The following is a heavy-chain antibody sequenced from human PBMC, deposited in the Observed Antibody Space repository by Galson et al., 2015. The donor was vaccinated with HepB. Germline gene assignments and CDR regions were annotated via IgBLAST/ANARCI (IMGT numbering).Heavy chain of an antibody. V-gene: IGHV3-23*01. Sequence: SLRLSCAASGFSFTRYAMTWVRQAPGKGLEWVSSITSSGGNSYSTASVKGRFTVSRDNSKNTLLLQLNSLRAEDTAMYFCAKDGIMVANNPYHFHYWGQGTLVTVSS. CDR2: ITSSGGNS. CDR3: AKDGIMVANNPYHFHY. D-gene: IGHD2-15*01. J-gene: IGHJ4*02. CDR1: GFSFTRYA.